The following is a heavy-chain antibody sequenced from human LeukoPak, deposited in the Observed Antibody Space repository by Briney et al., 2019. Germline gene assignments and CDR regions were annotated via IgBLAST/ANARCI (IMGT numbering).Heavy chain of an antibody. CDR3: TKLNARDASDI. J-gene: IGHJ3*02. CDR1: GVTLSDHW. CDR2: IRNKRDGGTP. Sequence: GGSLRLSCTASGVTLSDHWMSWVRQAPGKGLEWVGRIRNKRDGGTPDYAAPVKGRFTISRDDPIDTVYLQLNSLSSEDTAVYYCTKLNARDASDIWGQGTMVTVSS. V-gene: IGHV3-15*01. D-gene: IGHD1-7*01.